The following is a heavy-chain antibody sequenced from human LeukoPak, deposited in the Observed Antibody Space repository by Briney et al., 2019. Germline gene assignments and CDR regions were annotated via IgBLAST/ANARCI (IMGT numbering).Heavy chain of an antibody. V-gene: IGHV3-33*01. J-gene: IGHJ4*02. CDR3: ARGGYSSSWYDY. CDR1: GFTFSSYG. Sequence: GGSLRLSCAASGFTFSSYGMHWVRQAPGKGLEGVAVIWYDGSNKYYADSVKGRFTISRDNSKNTLYLQMNSLRAEDTAVYYCARGGYSSSWYDYWGQGTLVTVSS. CDR2: IWYDGSNK. D-gene: IGHD6-13*01.